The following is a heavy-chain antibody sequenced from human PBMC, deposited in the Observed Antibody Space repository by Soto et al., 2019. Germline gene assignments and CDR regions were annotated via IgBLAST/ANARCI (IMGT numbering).Heavy chain of an antibody. CDR1: GFTFSSYG. Sequence: QVQLVESGGGVVQPGRSLRLSCAASGFTFSSYGMHWVRQAPGKGLEWVAVIWYDGSNKYYADSVKGRFTISRDNSKNTLYLQMNSLRAEDTAVSYCARGIAAADPDFDYWGQGTLVTVSS. J-gene: IGHJ4*02. CDR2: IWYDGSNK. CDR3: ARGIAAADPDFDY. V-gene: IGHV3-33*01. D-gene: IGHD6-13*01.